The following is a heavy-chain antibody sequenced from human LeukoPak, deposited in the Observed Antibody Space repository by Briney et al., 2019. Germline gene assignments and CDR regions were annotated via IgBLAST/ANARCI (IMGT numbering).Heavy chain of an antibody. CDR3: ARDGRPWDY. J-gene: IGHJ4*02. Sequence: GGSLRLSCAASGFTFSSYVMSWVRQAPGKGLEWVSAISAGGGSLYYADSVKGRFTISRDNSKNTLYLQMNSLRAEDTAVYYCARDGRPWDYWGQGTLVTVSS. CDR1: GFTFSSYV. CDR2: ISAGGGSL. V-gene: IGHV3-23*01.